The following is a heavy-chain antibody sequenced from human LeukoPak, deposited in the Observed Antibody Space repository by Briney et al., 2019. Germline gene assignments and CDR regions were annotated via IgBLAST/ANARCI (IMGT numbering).Heavy chain of an antibody. V-gene: IGHV3-23*01. Sequence: QPGGSLRLSCTTSGFSFKTYSMSWVRQAPGKGLEWVSAINDDTPYYTDSVKGWFTVSRDNSRDTLYLHLNSLRAEDTAIYYCAKEYDLWHEQGNWFDTWGQGVLVTVSS. D-gene: IGHD3-3*01. CDR1: GFSFKTYS. CDR3: AKEYDLWHEQGNWFDT. J-gene: IGHJ5*02. CDR2: INDDTP.